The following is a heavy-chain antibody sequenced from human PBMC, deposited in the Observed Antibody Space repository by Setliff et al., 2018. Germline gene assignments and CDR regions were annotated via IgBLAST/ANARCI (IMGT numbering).Heavy chain of an antibody. J-gene: IGHJ6*03. CDR1: GGSFSGYY. Sequence: PSETLSLTCAVYGGSFSGYYWSWIRQPPGKGLEWIGEINHSGSTNYNPSLKSRVTISVDTSKNQFSLKLSAVTAADTAVYYCARGRGPPTIFGLPTGSKGYMDVWGKGTTVTVSS. D-gene: IGHD3-3*01. V-gene: IGHV4-34*01. CDR2: INHSGST. CDR3: ARGRGPPTIFGLPTGSKGYMDV.